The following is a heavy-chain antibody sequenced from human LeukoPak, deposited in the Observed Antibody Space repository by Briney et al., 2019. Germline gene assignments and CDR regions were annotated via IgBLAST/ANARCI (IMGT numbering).Heavy chain of an antibody. V-gene: IGHV3-48*04. CDR1: GFTLSSYS. Sequence: GGSLRLSCAASGFTLSSYSMNWVRQAPGKGLEWVAYINSGSSTIYYADSVKGRFTIYRDNAKNSVYLQMNSLRADDTAVYYCARVRSGSPDYWGQGTLVTVSS. J-gene: IGHJ4*02. CDR3: ARVRSGSPDY. CDR2: INSGSSTI. D-gene: IGHD1-26*01.